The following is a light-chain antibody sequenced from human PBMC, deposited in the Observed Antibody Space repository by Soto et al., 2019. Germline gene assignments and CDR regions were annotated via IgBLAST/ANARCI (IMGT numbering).Light chain of an antibody. CDR2: DAS. J-gene: IGKJ5*01. V-gene: IGKV1-33*01. Sequence: DIQMTQSPSSLSASVVDRVTITCQASQNIDNYLNWYQQTPGKAPNLLIYDASSLKTGVPSRFSGSGSGTDFTFTINSLQPEDFATYYCQHYDHVQVTFGQGTRLEIK. CDR1: QNIDNY. CDR3: QHYDHVQVT.